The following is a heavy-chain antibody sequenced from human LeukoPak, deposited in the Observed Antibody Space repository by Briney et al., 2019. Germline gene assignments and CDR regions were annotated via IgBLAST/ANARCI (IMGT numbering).Heavy chain of an antibody. V-gene: IGHV3-23*01. CDR1: GFTFSSFA. CDR3: AKGPRLLHFGYLYGDYFDY. CDR2: ISGSGGST. D-gene: IGHD3-10*01. J-gene: IGHJ4*02. Sequence: GGSLRLSCAASGFTFSSFAMTWVRQAPGKGLEWVSTISGSGAISGSGGSTYYADSVKGRFTISRDNSKNTLYLQMNSLRAEDTAVYYCAKGPRLLHFGYLYGDYFDYWGQGTLVTVSS.